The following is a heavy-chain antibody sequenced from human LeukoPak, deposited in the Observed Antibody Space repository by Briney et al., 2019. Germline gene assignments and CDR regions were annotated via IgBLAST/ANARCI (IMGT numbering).Heavy chain of an antibody. D-gene: IGHD3-22*01. V-gene: IGHV3-21*01. CDR1: GFTFSSYS. Sequence: GGSLRLSCAASGFTFSSYSMNWVRQARGKGLEWVSSISSSSSYIYYADSVKGRFTISRDNAKNSLYLQMNSLRAEDTAVYYCARETYYYDSSGYYHGGDFDYWGQGTLVTVSS. CDR2: ISSSSSYI. CDR3: ARETYYYDSSGYYHGGDFDY. J-gene: IGHJ4*02.